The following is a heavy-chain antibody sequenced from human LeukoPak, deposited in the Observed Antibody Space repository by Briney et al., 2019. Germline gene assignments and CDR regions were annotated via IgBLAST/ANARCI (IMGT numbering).Heavy chain of an antibody. V-gene: IGHV4-34*01. CDR1: GGSFSGYY. J-gene: IGHJ4*02. CDR2: INHSGST. CDR3: ARGYSTLDY. Sequence: SETLSLTCAVYGGSFSGYYWSWIRQPPGKGLEWIGEINHSGSTNYNPSLKSRVTISVDTSKNQFSLKLSSVTAADTAVYYCARGYSTLDYWGQGTLVTVSS. D-gene: IGHD6-13*01.